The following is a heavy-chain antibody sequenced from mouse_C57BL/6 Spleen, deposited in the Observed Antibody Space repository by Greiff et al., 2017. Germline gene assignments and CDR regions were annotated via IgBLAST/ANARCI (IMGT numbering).Heavy chain of an antibody. Sequence: QVQLKESGAELARPGASVKMSCKASGYTFTSYTMHWVKQRPGQGLEWIGYINPSSGYTKYNQKFKDKATLTADKSSSTAYMQLSSLTSEDSAVYYCAREDYYDYDGPFFAYWGQGTLVTVSA. CDR1: GYTFTSYT. CDR3: AREDYYDYDGPFFAY. V-gene: IGHV1-4*01. D-gene: IGHD2-4*01. CDR2: INPSSGYT. J-gene: IGHJ3*01.